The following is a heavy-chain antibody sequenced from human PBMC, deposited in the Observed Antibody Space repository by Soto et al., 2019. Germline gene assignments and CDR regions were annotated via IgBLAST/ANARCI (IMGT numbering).Heavy chain of an antibody. CDR3: AREKENEGSSSLRVYYGMCV. D-gene: IGHD6-6*01. CDR2: MSGSSKYI. V-gene: IGHV3-21*01. CDR1: EFTLSSYR. Sequence: PGGSLILSCEASEFTLSSYRMTWIRQAPGRGLEWASSMSGSSKYIHYADSVKGRFTISRDNANNSLYLQMNRLRAEDTAVYYCAREKENEGSSSLRVYYGMCVWGQGTTVTVSS. J-gene: IGHJ6*02.